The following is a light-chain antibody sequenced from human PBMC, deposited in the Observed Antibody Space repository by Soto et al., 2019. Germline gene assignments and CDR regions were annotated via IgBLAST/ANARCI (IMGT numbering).Light chain of an antibody. Sequence: EIVMTQSPATLSVSPGERAALSCRASQSVSSSLAWYQQEPGQAPRLLIYGASTRATGIPARFSGSGSGTEFTLTIGSLQSEDVAVYYCQQYNNWPLTFGGGTKVDIK. CDR2: GAS. CDR3: QQYNNWPLT. V-gene: IGKV3-15*01. J-gene: IGKJ4*01. CDR1: QSVSSS.